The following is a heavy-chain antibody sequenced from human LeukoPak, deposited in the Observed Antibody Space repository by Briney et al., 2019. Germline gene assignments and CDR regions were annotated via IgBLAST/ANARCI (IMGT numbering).Heavy chain of an antibody. Sequence: AGSLRLSCAASGFTFSSYSLNWVRQAPGKGLEWISYISSSSTPIYYAVSVKGRFTISRDNAKNSLYLQMNSLRDEDTAVYYCARRPGIEYYFDYWGQGTLVTVSS. V-gene: IGHV3-48*02. D-gene: IGHD3-10*01. CDR2: ISSSSTPI. CDR1: GFTFSSYS. CDR3: ARRPGIEYYFDY. J-gene: IGHJ4*02.